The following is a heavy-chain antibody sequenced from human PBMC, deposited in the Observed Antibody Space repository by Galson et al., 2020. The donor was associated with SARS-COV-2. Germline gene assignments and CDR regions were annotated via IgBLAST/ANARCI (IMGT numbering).Heavy chain of an antibody. CDR1: GFSLSTSGMC. CDR3: ARTDFWSGYYQFDY. J-gene: IGHJ4*02. CDR2: IDWDDDK. V-gene: IGHV2-70*11. Sequence: SGPTLVKPTQTLTLTCTFSGFSLSTSGMCGSWIRQPPGKALEWLARIDWDDDKYYSTSLKTRLTISKDTSKNQVVLTMTNMDPVDTATYYCARTDFWSGYYQFDYWGQGTLVTVSS. D-gene: IGHD3-3*01.